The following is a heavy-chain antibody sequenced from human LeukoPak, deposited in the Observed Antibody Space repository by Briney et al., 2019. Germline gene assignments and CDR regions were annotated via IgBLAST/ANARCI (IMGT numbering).Heavy chain of an antibody. D-gene: IGHD4/OR15-4a*01. Sequence: PGGSLRLSCAASGFTFSSYSMNWVRQAPGKGLEWVAVISYDGSNKYYADSVKGRFTISRDNSKNTLYLQMNSLRAEDTAVYYCAKDRLTGLDYWGQGTLVTVSS. CDR1: GFTFSSYS. J-gene: IGHJ4*02. V-gene: IGHV3-30*18. CDR2: ISYDGSNK. CDR3: AKDRLTGLDY.